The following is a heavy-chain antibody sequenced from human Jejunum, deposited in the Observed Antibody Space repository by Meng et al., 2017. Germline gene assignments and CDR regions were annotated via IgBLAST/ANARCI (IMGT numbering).Heavy chain of an antibody. V-gene: IGHV4-4*02. CDR1: GASISSSTW. CDR2: IYRSGST. CDR3: ARDSTNTLGSQTYYFDY. D-gene: IGHD2-2*02. Sequence: QGQLPGLGPGLVKPSGTLSPPCAVSGASISSSTWWSWVRQPPGKGLEWIGEIYRSGSTYYNPSLKSRVTISVDKSNNQFSLKLSSVTAADTAVYYCARDSTNTLGSQTYYFDYWGQGTLVTVSS. J-gene: IGHJ4*02.